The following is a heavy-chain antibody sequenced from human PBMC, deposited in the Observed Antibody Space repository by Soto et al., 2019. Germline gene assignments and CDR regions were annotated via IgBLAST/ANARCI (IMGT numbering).Heavy chain of an antibody. V-gene: IGHV1-2*02. CDR3: ARDNYGPLDY. CDR1: GYIFNAYY. CDR2: VDPNSGGT. D-gene: IGHD3-10*01. J-gene: IGHJ4*02. Sequence: ASVKVSCKASGYIFNAYYIYWVRQAPGQGLEWMGWVDPNSGGTRDAQNFQGRVTMTRDTSTSTVYMELNWLRSDDTALYYCARDNYGPLDYWGQGTLVTVSS.